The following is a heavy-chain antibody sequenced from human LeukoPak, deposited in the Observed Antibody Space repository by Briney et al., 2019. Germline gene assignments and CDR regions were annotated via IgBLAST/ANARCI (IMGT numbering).Heavy chain of an antibody. J-gene: IGHJ5*02. D-gene: IGHD2-15*01. V-gene: IGHV1-2*06. CDR2: INPNSGGT. CDR3: ARAQDIVVVVADWNWFDP. Sequence: ALVKVSCKASGYTFTGYYMHWVRQAPGQGLEWMGRINPNSGGTNYAQKFQGRVTMTRDTSISTAYMELSRLRSDDTAVYYCARAQDIVVVVADWNWFDPWGQGTLVTVSS. CDR1: GYTFTGYY.